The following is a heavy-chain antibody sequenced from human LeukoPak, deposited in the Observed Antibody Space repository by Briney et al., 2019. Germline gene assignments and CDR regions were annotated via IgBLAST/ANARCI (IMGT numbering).Heavy chain of an antibody. J-gene: IGHJ6*02. Sequence: SGGSLRLSCAASGFTFDDYAMHWVRQAPGKGLELVSLISGDGGSTYYADSVKGRFTISRDNSKNSLYLQMNSLRTEDAALCYCAKDFGYSSGWYLGGYYYYGMDVWGQGTTVTVSS. D-gene: IGHD6-19*01. CDR2: ISGDGGST. CDR3: AKDFGYSSGWYLGGYYYYGMDV. CDR1: GFTFDDYA. V-gene: IGHV3-43*02.